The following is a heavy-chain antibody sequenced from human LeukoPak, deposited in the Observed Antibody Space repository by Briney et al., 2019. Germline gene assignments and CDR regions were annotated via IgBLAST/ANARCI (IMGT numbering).Heavy chain of an antibody. J-gene: IGHJ4*02. Sequence: GGSLRLSCAASGFTFSSYAMSWVRQAPGKGLKWVSAISGSGGSTYYADSVKGRFTISRDNSKNTLYLQMNSLRAEDTAVYYCAKDLEQWLVPQFDYWGQGTLVTVSS. CDR1: GFTFSSYA. D-gene: IGHD6-19*01. CDR3: AKDLEQWLVPQFDY. V-gene: IGHV3-23*01. CDR2: ISGSGGST.